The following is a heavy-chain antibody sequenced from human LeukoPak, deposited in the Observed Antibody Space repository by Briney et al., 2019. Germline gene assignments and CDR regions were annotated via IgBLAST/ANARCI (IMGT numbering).Heavy chain of an antibody. CDR1: GFTFSSYT. Sequence: GGSLRLSCAASGFTFSSYTMNWVRQAPGKGLEWVSSISSSSSYIYYADSVKGRFTISRNNAKNSLYLQMNSLRAEDTAVYYCARDPWTSSHYMDVWGKGTTVTVYS. V-gene: IGHV3-21*06. CDR2: ISSSSSYI. J-gene: IGHJ6*03. D-gene: IGHD2-2*01. CDR3: ARDPWTSSHYMDV.